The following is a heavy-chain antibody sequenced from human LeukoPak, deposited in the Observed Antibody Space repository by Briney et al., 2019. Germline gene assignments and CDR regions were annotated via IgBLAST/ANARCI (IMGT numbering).Heavy chain of an antibody. V-gene: IGHV3-7*01. Sequence: PGGSLRLSCAASGFTFDKAWMTWVRQAPGKGLEWVANIKQDGSEKYYVDSVKGRFTISRDNAKNSLYLQMNSLRAEDTAVYYCARVGYCSGGSCYSIPLFDYWGQGTLVTVSS. CDR2: IKQDGSEK. J-gene: IGHJ4*02. D-gene: IGHD2-15*01. CDR1: GFTFDKAW. CDR3: ARVGYCSGGSCYSIPLFDY.